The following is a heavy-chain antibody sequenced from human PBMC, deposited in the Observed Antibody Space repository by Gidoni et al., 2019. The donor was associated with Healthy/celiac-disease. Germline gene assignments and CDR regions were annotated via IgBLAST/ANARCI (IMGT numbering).Heavy chain of an antibody. CDR3: AKALYYDFWSGYYETDYYYYGMDV. CDR2: ISGSGGST. V-gene: IGHV3-23*01. Sequence: EVQLLESGGGLVQPGGSLRLSCAASGFTFSSYAISWVRQAPGKGLEWVSAISGSGGSTYYADSVKGRFTISRDNSKNTLYLQMNSLRAEDTAVYYCAKALYYDFWSGYYETDYYYYGMDVWGQGTTVTVSS. J-gene: IGHJ6*02. D-gene: IGHD3-3*01. CDR1: GFTFSSYA.